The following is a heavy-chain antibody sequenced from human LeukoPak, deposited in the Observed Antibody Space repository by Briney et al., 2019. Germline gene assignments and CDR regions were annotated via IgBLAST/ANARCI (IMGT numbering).Heavy chain of an antibody. J-gene: IGHJ2*01. V-gene: IGHV4-4*07. CDR1: GGSISSYY. CDR2: IYSTGST. CDR3: ARRDSIAVAGTAYWYFDL. D-gene: IGHD6-19*01. Sequence: SETLSLICSVSGGSISSYYWSWIRQPAGKGLEWIGRIYSTGSTNYNPSLKSRVTISVDTSKNQFSLKLSSVTAADTAVYYCARRDSIAVAGTAYWYFDLWGRGTLVTVSS.